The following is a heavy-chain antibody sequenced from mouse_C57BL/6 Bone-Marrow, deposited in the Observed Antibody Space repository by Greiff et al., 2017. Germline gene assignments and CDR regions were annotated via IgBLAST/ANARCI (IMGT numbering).Heavy chain of an antibody. J-gene: IGHJ2*01. CDR2: ISSGGSYT. D-gene: IGHD2-2*01. CDR3: ARRGVRKGFDY. CDR1: GFTFSSYG. Sequence: EVHLVESGGDLVKPGGSLKLSCAASGFTFSSYGMSWVRQTPDKRLEWVATISSGGSYTYYPDSVKGRFTISRDNAKNTLYLQMSSLKSEDTAMYYCARRGVRKGFDYWGQGTTLTVSS. V-gene: IGHV5-6*01.